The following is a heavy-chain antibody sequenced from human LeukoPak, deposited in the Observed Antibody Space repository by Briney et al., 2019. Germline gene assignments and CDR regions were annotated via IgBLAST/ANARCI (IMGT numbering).Heavy chain of an antibody. CDR3: ARGGSGSMIVVVTLAY. CDR1: GFTFSSYA. V-gene: IGHV3-30-3*01. J-gene: IGHJ4*02. Sequence: PGRSLRLSCAASGFTFSSYAMHWVRQPPGKGLEWVAAISYDGSNKYYADSVKGRFTISRDNSKNTLFLQMNSLRAEDTAVYYCARGGSGSMIVVVTLAYWGQGTLVTVSS. D-gene: IGHD3-22*01. CDR2: ISYDGSNK.